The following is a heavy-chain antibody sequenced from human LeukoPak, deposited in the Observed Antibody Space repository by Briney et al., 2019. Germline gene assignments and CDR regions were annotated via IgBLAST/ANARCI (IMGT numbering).Heavy chain of an antibody. D-gene: IGHD6-19*01. CDR3: AKAEWLDYYYYGVDV. V-gene: IGHV3-23*01. J-gene: IGHJ6*02. CDR1: GFTFSSYA. Sequence: GGSLRLSCAASGFTFSSYAMSWVRQAPGKGLEWVSGISGSGDNTYYADSVKGRFTISRDNAKNSLYLQMNSLRAEDTALYYCAKAEWLDYYYYGVDVWGQGTTVTVSS. CDR2: ISGSGDNT.